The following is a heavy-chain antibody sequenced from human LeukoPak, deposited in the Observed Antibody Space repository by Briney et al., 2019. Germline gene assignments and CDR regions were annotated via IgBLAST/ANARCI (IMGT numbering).Heavy chain of an antibody. CDR3: ARGLGLYDRPSFVDY. V-gene: IGHV4-61*02. D-gene: IGHD3-22*01. J-gene: IGHJ4*02. CDR2: IYTSGST. CDR1: GGSISSGSYY. Sequence: PSQTLSLTCTVSGGSISSGSYYWSWIRQPAGKGLEWIGRIYTSGSTNYNPSLKSRVTISVDTSKNQFSLKLSSVTAADTAVYYCARGLGLYDRPSFVDYWGQGTLVTVSS.